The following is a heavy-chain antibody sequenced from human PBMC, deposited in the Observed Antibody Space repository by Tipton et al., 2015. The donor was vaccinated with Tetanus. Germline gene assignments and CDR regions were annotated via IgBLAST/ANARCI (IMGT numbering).Heavy chain of an antibody. D-gene: IGHD5-24*01. J-gene: IGHJ4*01. CDR1: RGPISSYY. CDR3: ARGITDGFNRRFDY. V-gene: IGHV4-4*07. CDR2: ISNGNP. Sequence: LRLSCSVSRGPISSYYWSWIRQPAGKGLEWIGHISNGNPDYTPSLKSRVTLSVDTSKSKFSLKLRFVTAADTGVYYCARGITDGFNRRFDYWGQGILVAVSP.